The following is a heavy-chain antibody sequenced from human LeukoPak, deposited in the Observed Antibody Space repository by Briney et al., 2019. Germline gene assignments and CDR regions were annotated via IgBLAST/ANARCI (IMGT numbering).Heavy chain of an antibody. CDR2: IRSSSSYI. J-gene: IGHJ6*02. V-gene: IGHV3-21*01. CDR1: GLTFNRYS. CDR3: ARDRISYYYGMDV. D-gene: IGHD3-3*02. Sequence: GGSLRLSCAASGLTFNRYSMHWVRQAPGKGLEWVSSIRSSSSYIYYADSVKGRFTITRDNAKNSLYLQMNSLRAEDTAVYYCARDRISYYYGMDVWGQGTTVTVSS.